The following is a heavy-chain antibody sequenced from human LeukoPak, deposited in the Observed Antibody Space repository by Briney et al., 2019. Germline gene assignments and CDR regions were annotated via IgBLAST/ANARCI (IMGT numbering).Heavy chain of an antibody. V-gene: IGHV4-34*01. CDR3: ARGQGVAAGEIDY. J-gene: IGHJ4*02. Sequence: SETLSPTCAVYGGSFSGYYWSWIRQPPGKGLDWIRAINHSGSTNYNPSLKSRVTISVDTSKNQFSLKLSSVTAADTALYYCARGQGVAAGEIDYWGQGTLVTVSS. CDR2: INHSGST. D-gene: IGHD6-13*01. CDR1: GGSFSGYY.